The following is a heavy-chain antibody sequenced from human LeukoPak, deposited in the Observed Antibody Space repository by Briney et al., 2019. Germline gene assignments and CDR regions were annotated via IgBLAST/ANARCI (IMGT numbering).Heavy chain of an antibody. CDR1: RFTFISYS. CDR2: ISSSSSAI. D-gene: IGHD4/OR15-4a*01. V-gene: IGHV3-48*02. CDR3: ARYPPALRSNDY. J-gene: IGHJ4*02. Sequence: GGSLRLSSAASRFTFISYSMNWVRQAPGKGLEWVSYISSSSSAIYYADSVKGRFTISRDNAKNSLYLQMNSLRDEDTAVYYCARYPPALRSNDYWGQGALVTVSS.